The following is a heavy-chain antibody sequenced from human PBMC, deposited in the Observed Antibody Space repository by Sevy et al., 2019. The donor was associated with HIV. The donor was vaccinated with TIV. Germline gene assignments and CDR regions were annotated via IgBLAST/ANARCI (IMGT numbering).Heavy chain of an antibody. CDR3: ARANPQYCYGLDD. D-gene: IGHD2-15*01. CDR1: GYSISGYY. CDR2: FYYSKST. J-gene: IGHJ6*02. Sequence: SETLSLTCTVSGYSISGYYWSWIRQPPGKGLEWIGYFYYSKSTNNKPSLKSRVTISVVTTKNQVSLRLRYVTDADTDVYDCARANPQYCYGLDDWGQGTTVTVSS. V-gene: IGHV4-59*01.